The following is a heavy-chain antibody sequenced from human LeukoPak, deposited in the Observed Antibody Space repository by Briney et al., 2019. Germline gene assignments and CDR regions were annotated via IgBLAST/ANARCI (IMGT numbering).Heavy chain of an antibody. Sequence: SETLSLTCTVSGGSISSYYWSWIRQPPGKGLEWIGYIYYSGSTNYNPSLKSRVTISVDTSKNQFSLKLSSVTAVDTAVYYCARISAYSGTYYWGQGTLVTVSS. V-gene: IGHV4-59*08. CDR3: ARISAYSGTYY. D-gene: IGHD1-26*01. CDR1: GGSISSYY. J-gene: IGHJ4*02. CDR2: IYYSGST.